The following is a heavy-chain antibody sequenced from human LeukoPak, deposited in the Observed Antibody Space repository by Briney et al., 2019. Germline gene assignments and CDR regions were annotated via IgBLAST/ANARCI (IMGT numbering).Heavy chain of an antibody. CDR3: ARHVGEYSRSPFDC. CDR2: VYPGDSDT. Sequence: GESLKISCKGSGYIFANYWIGWVRQMPGKGLEWMGIVYPGDSDTRYRPSFQGQVTISADKSISTAYLQWSSLKASDTAMYYCARHVGEYSRSPFDCWGQGTLVTVSS. J-gene: IGHJ4*02. V-gene: IGHV5-51*01. CDR1: GYIFANYW. D-gene: IGHD6-6*01.